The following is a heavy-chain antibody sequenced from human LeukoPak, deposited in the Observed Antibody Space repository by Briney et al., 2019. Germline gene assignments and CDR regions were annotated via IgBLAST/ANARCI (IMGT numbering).Heavy chain of an antibody. CDR3: SITMVRGEDY. D-gene: IGHD3-10*01. CDR1: GGSLSSYY. Sequence: SETLSLTCTDSGGSLSSYYWSWIRQPPGKGLEWIGYIYYSGSTNYNPSLQSRVTISVDTSKNQFSLKLSSVTAADTAVYYCSITMVRGEDYWGQGTLVTVSS. CDR2: IYYSGST. J-gene: IGHJ4*02. V-gene: IGHV4-59*01.